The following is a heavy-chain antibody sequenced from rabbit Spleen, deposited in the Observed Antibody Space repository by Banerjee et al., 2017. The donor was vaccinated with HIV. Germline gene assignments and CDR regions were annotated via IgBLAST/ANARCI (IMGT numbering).Heavy chain of an antibody. V-gene: IGHV1S45*01. Sequence: QEQLEESGGDLVKPGASLTLTCTASGFSFSASYYMCWVRQAPGKGLEWIACIDNGDVSTYYASWVKGRFTVSKTSSTTVTLQMTSLTAADTATYFCARDGTGGSYFALWGPGTLVTVS. CDR1: GFSFSASYY. J-gene: IGHJ6*01. CDR2: IDNGDVST. D-gene: IGHD8-1*01. CDR3: ARDGTGGSYFAL.